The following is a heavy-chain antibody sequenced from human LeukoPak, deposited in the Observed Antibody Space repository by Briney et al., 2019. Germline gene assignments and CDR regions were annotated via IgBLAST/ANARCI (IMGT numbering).Heavy chain of an antibody. D-gene: IGHD3-22*01. CDR3: TTLGYHLDS. J-gene: IGHJ4*02. V-gene: IGHV3-48*03. CDR1: GFTFSSYE. Sequence: GGSLRLSCAASGFTFSSYEMNWVRQAPGKGLEWVAYFAGSDTTTYYADSVKGRFTISRDNARNSLYLQMNSLRAEDTALYYCTTLGYHLDSWGQGTLVTVSS. CDR2: FAGSDTTT.